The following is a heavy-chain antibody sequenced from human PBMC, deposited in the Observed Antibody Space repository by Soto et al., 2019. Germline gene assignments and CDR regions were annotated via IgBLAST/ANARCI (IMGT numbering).Heavy chain of an antibody. CDR3: AKHPYRGVVVVVAASSFAWFDP. CDR2: ISYDGSNK. D-gene: IGHD2-15*01. Sequence: GGSLRLSCAASGFTFSSYGMHWVRQAPGKGLEWVAVISYDGSNKYYADSVKGRFTISRDNSKNTLYLQMNSLRAEDTAVYYCAKHPYRGVVVVVAASSFAWFDPWGQGTLVTVSS. V-gene: IGHV3-30*18. CDR1: GFTFSSYG. J-gene: IGHJ5*02.